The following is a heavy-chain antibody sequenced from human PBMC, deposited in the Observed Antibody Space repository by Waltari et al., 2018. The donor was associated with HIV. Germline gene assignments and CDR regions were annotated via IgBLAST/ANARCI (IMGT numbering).Heavy chain of an antibody. CDR2: ISSTGHT. V-gene: IGHV4-39*01. D-gene: IGHD2-21*02. Sequence: QLQLQESGTGLVRPSETLSLTCTVSGDSITTTAYSWGWIRQSPGELLEWIGSISSTGHTYFDPFLKSRIILSVDTSRNQFSLTLRSATAADTARYYCARQSWTAGNNHFDPWGQGILVTVSS. J-gene: IGHJ5*02. CDR1: GDSITTTAYS. CDR3: ARQSWTAGNNHFDP.